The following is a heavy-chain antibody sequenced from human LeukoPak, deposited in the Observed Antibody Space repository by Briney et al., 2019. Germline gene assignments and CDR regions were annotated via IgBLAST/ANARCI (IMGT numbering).Heavy chain of an antibody. CDR3: ARGITLIQDL. CDR2: INGGGGST. CDR1: GFTFSSFG. J-gene: IGHJ5*02. V-gene: IGHV3-23*01. D-gene: IGHD3-16*01. Sequence: GGTLRLSCAASGFTFSSFGMTWVRQAPGKGLEWVSAINGGGGSTYYADSVKGRFTISRDNSKNTLFLQMNTLRAEDTAVYYCARGITLIQDLWGQGTLVTVSS.